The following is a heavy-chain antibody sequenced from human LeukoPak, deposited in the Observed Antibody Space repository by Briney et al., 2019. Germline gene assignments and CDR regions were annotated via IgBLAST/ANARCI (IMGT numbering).Heavy chain of an antibody. CDR2: LSGSGGST. CDR1: GFTFDDYA. Sequence: PGRSLRLSCAASGFTFDDYAMHWVRQAPGKGLEWVSALSGSGGSTYYADSVKGRFTISRDNSKNTVYLQMNSLRAEDTAVYYCAKDLSYGMDVWGQGTTVTVSS. V-gene: IGHV3-23*01. CDR3: AKDLSYGMDV. J-gene: IGHJ6*02.